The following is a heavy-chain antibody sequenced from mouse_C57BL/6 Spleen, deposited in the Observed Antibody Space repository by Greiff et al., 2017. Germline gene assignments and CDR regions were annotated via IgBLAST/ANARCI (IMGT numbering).Heavy chain of an antibody. J-gene: IGHJ3*01. CDR2: ISSGGSYT. CDR3: APRGYGSSPFAY. CDR1: GFTFSSYG. V-gene: IGHV5-6*01. Sequence: DVHLVESGGDLVKPGGSLKLSCAASGFTFSSYGMSWVRQTPDKRLEWVATISSGGSYTYYPDSVKGRFTISRDNAKNTLYLQMSSLKSEDTAMYYCAPRGYGSSPFAYWGQGTLVTVSA. D-gene: IGHD1-1*01.